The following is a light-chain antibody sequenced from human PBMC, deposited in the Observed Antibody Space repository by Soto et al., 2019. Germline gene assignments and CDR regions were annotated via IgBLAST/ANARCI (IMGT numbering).Light chain of an antibody. V-gene: IGKV3-11*01. CDR1: QSVSSY. Sequence: EILLTRSPASLSLSPGERATISCRASQSVSSYLAWYQQKPGQAPRLLIYDASNRATGIPARFSGSGSGTDFTLTISSLEPEDFAVYYCQQRSNFITFGQGTRLEIK. CDR3: QQRSNFIT. J-gene: IGKJ5*01. CDR2: DAS.